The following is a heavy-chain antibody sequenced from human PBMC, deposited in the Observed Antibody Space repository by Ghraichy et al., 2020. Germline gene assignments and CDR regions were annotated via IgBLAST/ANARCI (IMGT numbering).Heavy chain of an antibody. J-gene: IGHJ4*02. Sequence: GESLNISCAASGLTFSTSWMSWVRQAPGKGLEWVANIKEDGGEINYLNSVKGRFTISRDNAKNSLYLQMNSLRAEDTALYYCARERVGSGSYSDYWGQGTLVTVSS. CDR3: ARERVGSGSYSDY. V-gene: IGHV3-7*03. D-gene: IGHD3-10*01. CDR1: GLTFSTSW. CDR2: IKEDGGEI.